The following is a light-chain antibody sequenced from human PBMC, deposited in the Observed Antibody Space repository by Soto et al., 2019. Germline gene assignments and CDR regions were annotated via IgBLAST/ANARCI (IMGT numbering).Light chain of an antibody. CDR2: EVF. J-gene: IGLJ2*01. CDR3: SAFTSRDTLL. CDR1: GSDIGAYQY. V-gene: IGLV2-14*01. Sequence: QSALTQPASVSGSPGQSITISCTGTGSDIGAYQYVSWYQQHPGKAPKLIIYEVFHRPSGISNRFSGTKSGNTASLTISGLQAEDEAEYFCSAFTSRDTLLFGGGTQLTVL.